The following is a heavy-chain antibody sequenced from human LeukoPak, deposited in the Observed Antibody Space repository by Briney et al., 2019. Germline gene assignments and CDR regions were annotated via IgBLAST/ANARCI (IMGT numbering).Heavy chain of an antibody. Sequence: GASVKVSRKASGYTFTSYGISWVRQAPGQGLEWMGWISAYNGNTNYAQKFQGRVTMTRDTSISTTYMELSRLRSDDTAVYYRASQPYYFDSSGYYDYWGQGTLVTVSS. D-gene: IGHD3-22*01. V-gene: IGHV1-18*01. CDR2: ISAYNGNT. CDR1: GYTFTSYG. CDR3: ASQPYYFDSSGYYDY. J-gene: IGHJ4*02.